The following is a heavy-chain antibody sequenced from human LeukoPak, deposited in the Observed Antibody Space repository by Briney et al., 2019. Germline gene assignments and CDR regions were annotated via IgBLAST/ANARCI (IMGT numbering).Heavy chain of an antibody. CDR2: ISGSGGST. Sequence: GGSLRLSCAASGFTFSSYAMSWVRQAPGKGLEWVSAISGSGGSTYYADSVKGRFTISRDNSKNTLYLQMNSLRAEDTAVYYCANLGYCSSISCYTALNYYYYGMDVWGQGTTVTVSS. V-gene: IGHV3-23*01. CDR1: GFTFSSYA. CDR3: ANLGYCSSISCYTALNYYYYGMDV. J-gene: IGHJ6*02. D-gene: IGHD2-2*02.